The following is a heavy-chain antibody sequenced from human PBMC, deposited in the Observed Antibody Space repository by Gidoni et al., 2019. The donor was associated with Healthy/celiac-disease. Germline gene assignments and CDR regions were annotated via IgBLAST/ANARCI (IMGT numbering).Heavy chain of an antibody. CDR1: GGSISSYD. D-gene: IGHD3-10*01. CDR3: ARLLWFGELLYFDY. V-gene: IGHV4-59*01. J-gene: IGHJ4*02. Sequence: QVQLQESGPGLVKPSETLSLTCTVSGGSISSYDWSWIRQPPGKGLEWIGYIYYSGSTNYNPSLKSRVTISVDTSKNQFSLKLSSVTAADTAVYYCARLLWFGELLYFDYWGQGTLVTVSS. CDR2: IYYSGST.